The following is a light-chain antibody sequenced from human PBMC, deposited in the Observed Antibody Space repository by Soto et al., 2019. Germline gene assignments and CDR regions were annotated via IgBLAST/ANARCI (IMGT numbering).Light chain of an antibody. Sequence: DIQMTQSPCSLPASVEDRVTITCRASQSISSYLNWYQQKPGKAPKLLIYAASSLQSGVPSRFSGSGSGTDFTLTISSLQPEDFATYYCQQSYSTPRTVGQGTKV. CDR2: AAS. V-gene: IGKV1-39*01. J-gene: IGKJ1*01. CDR1: QSISSY. CDR3: QQSYSTPRT.